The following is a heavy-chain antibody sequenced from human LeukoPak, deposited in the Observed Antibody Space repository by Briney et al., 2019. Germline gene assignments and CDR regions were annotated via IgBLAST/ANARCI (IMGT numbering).Heavy chain of an antibody. D-gene: IGHD1-26*01. CDR2: IYSDGSRT. Sequence: GGSLRLSCAGSGFTLSSNWMHWVRQGPGKGLGWVSRIYSDGSRTNYADSVKGRFTISRDNAKNSLYLQMNSLRAEDTAVYYCARDSFGGSYPFDYWGQGTLVTVSS. CDR1: GFTLSSNW. CDR3: ARDSFGGSYPFDY. V-gene: IGHV3-74*01. J-gene: IGHJ4*02.